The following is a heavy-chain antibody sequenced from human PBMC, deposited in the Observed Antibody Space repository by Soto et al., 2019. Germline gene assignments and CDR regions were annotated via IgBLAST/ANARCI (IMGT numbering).Heavy chain of an antibody. CDR1: GGTFISHA. Sequence: GALVKVSCKASGGTFISHAITWVRQAPGQGLEWMGGIIPVFGTANYAQKFQGRVTITADESTSTAFMELSSLRFEDTAVYYCARGLPLAADYWGQGTLVTVSS. CDR3: ARGLPLAADY. J-gene: IGHJ4*02. CDR2: IIPVFGTA. V-gene: IGHV1-69*13.